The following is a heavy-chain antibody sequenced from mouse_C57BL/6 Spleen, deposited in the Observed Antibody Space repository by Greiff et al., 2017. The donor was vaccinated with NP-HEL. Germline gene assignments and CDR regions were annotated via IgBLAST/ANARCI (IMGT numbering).Heavy chain of an antibody. D-gene: IGHD2-4*01. Sequence: EVQLQQSGPELVKPGASVKISCKASGYTFTDYYMNWVKQSHGKSLEWIGDINPNNGGTSYNQKFKGKATLTVDKSSSTAYMELSSLTSEDSAVYYCARFDYDYGGQGTTLTVSS. CDR2: INPNNGGT. CDR3: ARFDYDY. V-gene: IGHV1-26*01. CDR1: GYTFTDYY. J-gene: IGHJ2*01.